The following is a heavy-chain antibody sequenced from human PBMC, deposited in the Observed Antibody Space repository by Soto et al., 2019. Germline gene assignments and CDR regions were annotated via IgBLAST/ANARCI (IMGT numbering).Heavy chain of an antibody. V-gene: IGHV1-18*01. D-gene: IGHD2-2*03. CDR3: ARDRAMDNRGFGVWFDP. CDR1: GYTFTSYG. Sequence: GASVKVSCKASGYTFTSYGISWVRQAPGQGLEWMGWISAYNGNTNYAQKLQGRVTMTTDTSTSTAYMELRSLRSDDTAVYYCARDRAMDNRGFGVWFDPWGQGTLVTVSS. J-gene: IGHJ5*02. CDR2: ISAYNGNT.